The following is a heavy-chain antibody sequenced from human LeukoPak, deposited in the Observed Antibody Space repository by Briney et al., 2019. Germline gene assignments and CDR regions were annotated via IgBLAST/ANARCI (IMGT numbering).Heavy chain of an antibody. CDR1: GGTFSSYA. V-gene: IGHV1-46*04. CDR3: ARDRQLLWFGESPTGYFDY. D-gene: IGHD3-10*01. J-gene: IGHJ4*02. CDR2: INPSGGST. Sequence: GASVKVSCKASGGTFSSYAISWVRQAPGQGLEWMGIINPSGGSTSYAQKLQDRVTMTRDMSTSTVYMELSSLRSEDTAVYCCARDRQLLWFGESPTGYFDYWGQGTLVTVSS.